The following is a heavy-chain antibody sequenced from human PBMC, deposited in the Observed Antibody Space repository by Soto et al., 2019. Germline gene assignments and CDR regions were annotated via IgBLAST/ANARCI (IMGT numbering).Heavy chain of an antibody. V-gene: IGHV1-69*01. Sequence: QVQLVQSGAEVKKPGSSVKVSCKASGGTFSSYAINWVRQAPGQGLEWMGGIIPIFGTANYAKKFQGRVTITADESTSTAYMELSSLRSEDAAVYYCARGWYYYDSRGYPFDYWGQGTLVTVSS. CDR1: GGTFSSYA. D-gene: IGHD3-22*01. J-gene: IGHJ4*02. CDR2: IIPIFGTA. CDR3: ARGWYYYDSRGYPFDY.